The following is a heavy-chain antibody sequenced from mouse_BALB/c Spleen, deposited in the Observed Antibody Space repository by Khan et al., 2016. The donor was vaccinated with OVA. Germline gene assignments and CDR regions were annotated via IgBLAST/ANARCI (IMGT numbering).Heavy chain of an antibody. CDR1: GYTFTSYS. J-gene: IGHJ4*01. CDR3: ARDIHYYDSSGALDY. V-gene: IGHV1-4*01. D-gene: IGHD1-1*01. Sequence: QVRLQQSGAELARPGASVKMSCKASGYTFTSYSMHWIKQRPGQGPEWIGNINPSNAYTNYNQKFKDKATLTADKSSSTAYMQLSRLTSEDSAVSDCARDIHYYDSSGALDYWGQGTSVTVSS. CDR2: INPSNAYT.